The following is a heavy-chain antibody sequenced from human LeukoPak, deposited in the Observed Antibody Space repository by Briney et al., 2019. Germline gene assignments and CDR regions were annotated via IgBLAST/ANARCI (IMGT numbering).Heavy chain of an antibody. CDR3: ARLPTFYYDSSHYHYDY. J-gene: IGHJ4*02. CDR2: INNSGDRT. CDR1: GFTFMSYA. D-gene: IGHD3-22*01. Sequence: GGSLRLSCAASGFTFMSYAMSWVRQAPGKGLEWVSAINNSGDRTYYADSVKGRFTISRDKSKNTLYLQMNSLRAEDTAVYYCARLPTFYYDSSHYHYDYWGQGTLVTVSS. V-gene: IGHV3-23*01.